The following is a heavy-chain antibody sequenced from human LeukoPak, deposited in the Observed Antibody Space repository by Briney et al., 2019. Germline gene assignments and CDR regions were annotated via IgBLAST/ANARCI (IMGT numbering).Heavy chain of an antibody. J-gene: IGHJ5*02. CDR3: ARARGLGYGDDVRWFDP. CDR1: GFTFSSYW. Sequence: GGSLRLSCAASGFTFSSYWMHWVRQPPGKGLVWVSRINSDESSTNHADSVKGRFTISRDNAKNTLYLQMNSLRAEDTAVYYCARARGLGYGDDVRWFDPWGQGTLVTVSS. V-gene: IGHV3-74*01. CDR2: INSDESST. D-gene: IGHD4-17*01.